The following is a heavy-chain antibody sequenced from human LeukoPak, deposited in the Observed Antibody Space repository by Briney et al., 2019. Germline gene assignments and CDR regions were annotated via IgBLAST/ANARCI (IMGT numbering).Heavy chain of an antibody. D-gene: IGHD3-10*01. V-gene: IGHV4-39*07. CDR3: ASEFVLLWFGESYYYGMDV. J-gene: IGHJ6*02. Sequence: SETLSLTCTVSGGSISSGGYYWSWIRQPPGKGLEWIGEINHSGSTNYNPSLKSRVTISVDTSKNQFSLKLSSVTAADTAVYYCASEFVLLWFGESYYYGMDVWGQGTTVTVSS. CDR2: INHSGST. CDR1: GGSISSGGYY.